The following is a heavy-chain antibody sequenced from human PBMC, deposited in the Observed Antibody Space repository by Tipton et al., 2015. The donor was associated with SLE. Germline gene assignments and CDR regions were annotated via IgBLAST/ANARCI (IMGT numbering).Heavy chain of an antibody. V-gene: IGHV3-49*04. J-gene: IGHJ6*02. CDR1: GFTFDKYA. CDR2: IRSEAFGGTT. Sequence: SLRLSCRDSGFTFDKYAISWVRQAPGKGLEWVGFIRSEAFGGTTEYAASVKGRFSISRDDSESIAYLQMKSLQAEDTAVYYCCRTPKFCFGGLCTYGMDVWGQGTTVTVSS. CDR3: CRTPKFCFGGLCTYGMDV. D-gene: IGHD4-23*01.